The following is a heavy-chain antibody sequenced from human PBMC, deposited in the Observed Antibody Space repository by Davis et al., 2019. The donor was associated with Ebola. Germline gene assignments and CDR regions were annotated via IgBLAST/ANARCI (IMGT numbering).Heavy chain of an antibody. CDR1: GFTFDDYA. J-gene: IGHJ5*01. V-gene: IGHV3-43D*03. Sequence: GGSLRLSCAASGFTFDDYAMHWVRQAPGKGLEWVSLISWDGGSTYYADSVKGRFTISRDNSKNSLYLQMNSLRAEDTALYYCAKDNSYGLHNWFDSWGQGTLVTVSS. D-gene: IGHD5-18*01. CDR2: ISWDGGST. CDR3: AKDNSYGLHNWFDS.